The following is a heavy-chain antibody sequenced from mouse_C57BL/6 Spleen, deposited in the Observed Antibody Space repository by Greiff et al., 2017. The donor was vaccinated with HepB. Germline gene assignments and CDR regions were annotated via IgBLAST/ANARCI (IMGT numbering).Heavy chain of an antibody. CDR3: ARKEYDSQAMDY. CDR1: GYTFTDYN. J-gene: IGHJ4*01. D-gene: IGHD2-4*01. V-gene: IGHV1-18*01. CDR2: INPNNGGT. Sequence: EVQVVESGPELVKPGASVKIPCKASGYTFTDYNMDWVKQSHGKSLEWIGDINPNNGGTIYNQKFKGKATLTVDKSSSTAYMELRSLTSEDTAVYYCARKEYDSQAMDYWGQGTSVTVSS.